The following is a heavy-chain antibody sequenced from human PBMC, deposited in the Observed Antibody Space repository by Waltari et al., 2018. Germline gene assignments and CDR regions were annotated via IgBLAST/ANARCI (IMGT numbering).Heavy chain of an antibody. CDR3: ARLERFDFYYMDV. J-gene: IGHJ6*03. D-gene: IGHD3-3*01. CDR2: IYYSGST. CDR1: GGSISSSSYY. Sequence: QLQLQESGPGLVKPSETLSLTCTVSGGSISSSSYYWGWIRQPPGKGLEWIGSIYYSGSTYYNPSLKSRVTISVDTSKNQFSLKLSSVTAADTAVYYCARLERFDFYYMDVWGKGTTVTVSS. V-gene: IGHV4-39*01.